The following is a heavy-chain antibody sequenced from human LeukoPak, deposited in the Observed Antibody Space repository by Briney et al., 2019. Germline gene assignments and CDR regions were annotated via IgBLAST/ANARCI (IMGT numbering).Heavy chain of an antibody. Sequence: SETLSLTCTVSGGSISSYYWSWIRQPPGKGLEWIGYIYYSGSTNYNPSLKSRVTISVDTSKNQFSLKLSSVTAADTAVYYCVRDNLRSSWYRGPLGMDVWGQGTTVTVSS. CDR3: VRDNLRSSWYRGPLGMDV. V-gene: IGHV4-59*01. CDR1: GGSISSYY. J-gene: IGHJ6*02. CDR2: IYYSGST. D-gene: IGHD6-13*01.